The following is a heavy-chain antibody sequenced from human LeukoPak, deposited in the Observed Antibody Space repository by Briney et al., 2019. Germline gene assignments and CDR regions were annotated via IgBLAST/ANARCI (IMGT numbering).Heavy chain of an antibody. CDR3: ARDGQQWLGYAFDI. CDR1: GYTFTGQD. V-gene: IGHV1-46*01. CDR2: INPSGGST. D-gene: IGHD6-19*01. Sequence: ASVKVSCKASGYTFTGQDMHWVRQAPGQGLEWMGIINPSGGSTSYAQKFQGRVTMTRDTSTSTVYMELSSLRSEDTAVYYCARDGQQWLGYAFDIWGQGTMVTVSS. J-gene: IGHJ3*02.